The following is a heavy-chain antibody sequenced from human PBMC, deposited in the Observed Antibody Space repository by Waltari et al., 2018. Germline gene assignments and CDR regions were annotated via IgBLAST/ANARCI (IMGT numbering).Heavy chain of an antibody. CDR1: GVSLSSGSSY. V-gene: IGHV4-39*06. CDR3: ARVLRNIVGLGCDY. D-gene: IGHD3-9*01. Sequence: QLQGSGPGLGRPSQTLCPSRAVSGVSLSSGSSYWGWIRPPPGKGLDGIGSIYYSGSTYNNPSLTSRVTISVDTATTQFPLKLSFGTAADTAVDDCARVLRNIVGLGCDYWGQGTLVTVSS. J-gene: IGHJ4*02. CDR2: IYYSGST.